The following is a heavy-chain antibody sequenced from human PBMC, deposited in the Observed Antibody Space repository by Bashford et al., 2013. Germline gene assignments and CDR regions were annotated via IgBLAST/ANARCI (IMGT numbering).Heavy chain of an antibody. Sequence: VRQAPGKGLVWVSRISSDGSDTTYADSVKGRFTISRDNAKNTLYLHMSSLRAEDTAVYYCARDQTTTGPTTFDYWAREPWSPSPQ. V-gene: IGHV3-74*01. CDR3: ARDQTTTGPTTFDY. J-gene: IGHJ4*02. D-gene: IGHD1-1*01. CDR2: ISSDGSDT.